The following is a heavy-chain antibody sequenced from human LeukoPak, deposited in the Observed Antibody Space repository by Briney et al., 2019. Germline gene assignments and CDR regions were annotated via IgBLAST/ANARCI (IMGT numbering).Heavy chain of an antibody. D-gene: IGHD7-27*01. CDR1: GGSISSYY. J-gene: IGHJ4*02. CDR2: IYYSGST. Sequence: SETLSLTCTVSGGSISSYYWSWIRQPPGKGLEWIGYIYYSGSTNYNPSLKSRVTISVDASKNQFSLKLSSVTAADTAVYYCARGLIGEYYFDYWGQGTLVTVSS. V-gene: IGHV4-59*01. CDR3: ARGLIGEYYFDY.